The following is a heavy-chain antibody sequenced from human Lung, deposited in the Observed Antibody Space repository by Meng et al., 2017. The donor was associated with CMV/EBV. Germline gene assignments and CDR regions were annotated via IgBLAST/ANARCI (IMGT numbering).Heavy chain of an antibody. V-gene: IGHV3-66*02. CDR3: SSFTRQLQLIEANYWYADF. J-gene: IGHJ2*01. CDR2: TVRAGNT. Sequence: GGSLRLSCAASGFSVTTNDIKWVRQAPGKGLEWVSITVRAGNTYYTDSVKGRFTVSRDNSKNNLYLQVDSLRVEDAAVYYCSSFTRQLQLIEANYWYADFWGRGTLVTVSS. D-gene: IGHD3-22*01. CDR1: GFSVTTND.